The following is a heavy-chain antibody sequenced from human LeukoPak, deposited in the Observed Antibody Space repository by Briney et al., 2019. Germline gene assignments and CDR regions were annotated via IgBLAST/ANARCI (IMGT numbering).Heavy chain of an antibody. CDR1: EDTFSSYW. CDR2: IDPSDSSI. CDR3: ARDPCSGGSCYNGMDV. J-gene: IGHJ6*02. Sequence: GESLKISCKGSEDTFSSYWINWVRQMPGKGLEWMARIDPSDSSINYSPSFQGHVTLSVDKSITTAYLRWSSLRASDTAVYYCARDPCSGGSCYNGMDVWGQGTTVTVSS. D-gene: IGHD2-15*01. V-gene: IGHV5-10-1*01.